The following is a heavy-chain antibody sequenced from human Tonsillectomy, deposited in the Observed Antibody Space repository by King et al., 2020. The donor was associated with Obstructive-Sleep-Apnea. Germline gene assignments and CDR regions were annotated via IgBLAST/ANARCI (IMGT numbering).Heavy chain of an antibody. J-gene: IGHJ4*02. CDR2: VNSDGSIT. D-gene: IGHD6-13*01. CDR3: ARYSSSWQSLDC. CDR1: GFTFSGYW. Sequence: VQLVESGGGLVQPGGSLRLSCAASGFTFSGYWVFWVRQVPGKGLVWVSNVNSDGSITNYADSVKGRFTISRDNAKNTLYLQMNSLRADDTAVYYCARYSSSWQSLDCWGQGTLVTVSS. V-gene: IGHV3-74*01.